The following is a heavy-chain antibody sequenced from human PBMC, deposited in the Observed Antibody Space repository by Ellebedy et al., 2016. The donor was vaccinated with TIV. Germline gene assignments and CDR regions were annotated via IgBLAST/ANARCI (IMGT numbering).Heavy chain of an antibody. CDR2: TSSKVSGYHV. J-gene: IGHJ4*02. D-gene: IGHD2-8*01. V-gene: IGHV3-72*01. CDR3: VSCTRGNIFEN. CDR1: GFTFSDHL. Sequence: GESLKISCAASGFTFSDHLMDWVRPAPGKGLEWVACTSSKVSGYHVEYAASVKGRFTISRDDSKNSLYLQMNSLKIEDTAVYYCVSCTRGNIFENWGQGTQVTVSS.